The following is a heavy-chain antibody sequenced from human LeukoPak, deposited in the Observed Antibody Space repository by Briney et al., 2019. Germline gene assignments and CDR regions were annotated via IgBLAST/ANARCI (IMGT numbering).Heavy chain of an antibody. Sequence: SETLSLTCAVYGGSFSGYYWSWIRQPPGKGLEWIGEINHSGSTNYNPSLKSRVTISVDTSKNQFSLKLSSVTAADTAVYYCAGGKRSGGSGSYPSPSFDYWGQGTLVTVSS. CDR1: GGSFSGYY. J-gene: IGHJ4*02. CDR2: INHSGST. V-gene: IGHV4-34*01. D-gene: IGHD3-10*01. CDR3: AGGKRSGGSGSYPSPSFDY.